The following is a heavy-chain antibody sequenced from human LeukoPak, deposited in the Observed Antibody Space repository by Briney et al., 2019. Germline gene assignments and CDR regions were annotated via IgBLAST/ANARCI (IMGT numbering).Heavy chain of an antibody. Sequence: GGSLRLSCAASGFTFSSYGMHWVRQAPGKGLEWVAIIWYDGGNKYYADSVKGRFTISRDNSKNTLFLQINSLRAEDTAVYYCARGLGEPHFDYWGQGTLVTVSS. CDR1: GFTFSSYG. D-gene: IGHD3-16*01. J-gene: IGHJ4*02. CDR2: IWYDGGNK. V-gene: IGHV3-33*01. CDR3: ARGLGEPHFDY.